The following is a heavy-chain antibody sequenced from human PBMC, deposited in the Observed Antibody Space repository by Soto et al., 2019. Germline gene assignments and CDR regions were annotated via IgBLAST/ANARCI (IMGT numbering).Heavy chain of an antibody. D-gene: IGHD2-2*02. J-gene: IGHJ5*02. V-gene: IGHV1-2*02. CDR1: GYTFTGYH. CDR3: ASLAPYWHCSSTSGYTP. Sequence: ASVKVSCKASGYTFTGYHMHWVRQAPGQGLEWMGWINPNSGGTNNAQKFQGRVTITRDTSITTPYMELSRLRSDDRALYYCASLAPYWHCSSTSGYTPWGQGTLVTVSS. CDR2: INPNSGGT.